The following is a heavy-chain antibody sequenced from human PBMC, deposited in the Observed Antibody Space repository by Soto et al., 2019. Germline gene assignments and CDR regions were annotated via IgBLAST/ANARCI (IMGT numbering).Heavy chain of an antibody. Sequence: SETLSLTCSVYGGSFSGYYWSWIRQPPWKGLEWIGEINHSGSTNYNPSLKSRVTISVDTSKNQFSLKLSSVTAADTAVYYCARGASDTYYYYYGMDVWGQGTTVTVSS. V-gene: IGHV4-34*01. CDR1: GGSFSGYY. CDR2: INHSGST. CDR3: ARGASDTYYYYYGMDV. J-gene: IGHJ6*02. D-gene: IGHD5-18*01.